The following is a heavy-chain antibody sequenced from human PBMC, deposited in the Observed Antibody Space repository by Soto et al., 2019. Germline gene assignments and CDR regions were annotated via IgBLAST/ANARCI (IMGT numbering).Heavy chain of an antibody. D-gene: IGHD2-8*01. V-gene: IGHV3-30*18. CDR1: GFTFSSYG. CDR3: AKDRGTNGPNYYYYGMDV. J-gene: IGHJ6*02. CDR2: ISYDGSNK. Sequence: QVQLVESGGGVVQPGRSLRLSCAASGFTFSSYGMHWVRQAPGKGLEWVAVISYDGSNKYYADSVKGRFTISRDNSKNTLYLQMNSLRAEDTAVYYCAKDRGTNGPNYYYYGMDVWGQGTTVTVSS.